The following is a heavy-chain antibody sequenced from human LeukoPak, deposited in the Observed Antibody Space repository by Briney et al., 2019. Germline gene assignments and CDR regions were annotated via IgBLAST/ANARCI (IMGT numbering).Heavy chain of an antibody. CDR3: ARGSPRRSGSYPPPDAFDI. J-gene: IGHJ3*02. CDR2: LWYDGNNR. D-gene: IGHD1-26*01. CDR1: GFTFSSYD. Sequence: PAGSLRLFCAASGFTFSSYDMHWVRQAPGKGLEWVAVLWYDGNNRYYADSVKGRFTISRDNSKNTLYLQMNSLRAEDTAVYYCARGSPRRSGSYPPPDAFDIWGKGTWSTVSS. V-gene: IGHV3-33*01.